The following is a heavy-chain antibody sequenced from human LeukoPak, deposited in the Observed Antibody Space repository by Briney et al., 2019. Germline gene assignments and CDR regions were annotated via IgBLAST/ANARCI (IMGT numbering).Heavy chain of an antibody. Sequence: GGSLRLSCAASGFTFSSYAMHWVRQAPGKGLEYVSAISSNGGSTYYANSVKGRFTISRDNAKNSLYLQMEGLRAGDTAVYYCARDFLSDENQLRLAAPCDYWGQGTLVTVSS. V-gene: IGHV3-64*01. CDR1: GFTFSSYA. CDR3: ARDFLSDENQLRLAAPCDY. J-gene: IGHJ4*02. CDR2: ISSNGGST. D-gene: IGHD3-3*01.